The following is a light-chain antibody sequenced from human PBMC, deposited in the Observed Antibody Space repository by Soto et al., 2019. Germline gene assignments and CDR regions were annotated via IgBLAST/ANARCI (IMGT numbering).Light chain of an antibody. CDR2: KTS. CDR1: QSISNW. V-gene: IGKV1-5*03. CDR3: QQYNGYRWT. J-gene: IGKJ1*01. Sequence: DIQMTQPPSTLSATVGDRVTITCRASQSISNWLAWYQQKPGKAPKILIYKTSSLESGVPSRFSGSGSGTEFTLTISSLQPDDFATYYCQQYNGYRWTFGQGTKVDI.